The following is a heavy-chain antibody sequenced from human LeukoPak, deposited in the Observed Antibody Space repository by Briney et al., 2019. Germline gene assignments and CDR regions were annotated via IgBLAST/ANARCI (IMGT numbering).Heavy chain of an antibody. J-gene: IGHJ4*02. Sequence: GRPLRLSSEAYGNSFSSYAMRGVRQAPGKGLEWVSAISGSGGSTYYADSVKGRFTISRDNSKNTLYLQMNSLRAEDTAVYYCLLSIDYWGQGTLVTVSS. CDR3: LLSIDY. D-gene: IGHD2-2*01. CDR1: GNSFSSYA. V-gene: IGHV3-23*01. CDR2: ISGSGGST.